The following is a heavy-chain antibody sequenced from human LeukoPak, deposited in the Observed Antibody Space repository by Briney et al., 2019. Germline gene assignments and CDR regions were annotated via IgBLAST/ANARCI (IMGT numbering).Heavy chain of an antibody. D-gene: IGHD3-22*01. CDR1: GFTFSSYG. V-gene: IGHV3-30*18. J-gene: IGHJ4*02. CDR3: AKAYYYDSSGPFDY. CDR2: ISYDGSNK. Sequence: PGGSLRLSCAASGFTFSSYGMHWVRQAPGKGLEWVAVISYDGSNKYYADSVKGRFTISGDNSKNTLYLQMNSLRAEDTAVYYCAKAYYYDSSGPFDYWGQGTLVTVSS.